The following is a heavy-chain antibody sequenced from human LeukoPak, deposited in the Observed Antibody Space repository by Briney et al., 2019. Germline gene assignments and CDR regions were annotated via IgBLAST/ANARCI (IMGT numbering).Heavy chain of an antibody. CDR3: ARGGTIAVPVFWFDP. Sequence: WGALRLSCAASGFTFSSYWMSWVRQAPGKGLEWVANIKQDGSEKYYVDSVKGRFTISRDNAKNSLYLQMNSLRAEDTAVYYCARGGTIAVPVFWFDPWGQGTLVIVSS. J-gene: IGHJ5*02. CDR1: GFTFSSYW. V-gene: IGHV3-7*01. CDR2: IKQDGSEK. D-gene: IGHD6-19*01.